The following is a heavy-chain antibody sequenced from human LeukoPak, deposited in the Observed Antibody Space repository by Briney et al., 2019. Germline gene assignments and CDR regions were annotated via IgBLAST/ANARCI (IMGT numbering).Heavy chain of an antibody. Sequence: GGPLRLSCAASGFTFSSYAMSWVRQAPGKGLEWVSAISGSGGSTFYADSVKGRFTISRDYSKNTLYLQMNSLRAEDTAVYYCARDRQQLVNYFDYWGQGTLVTVSS. V-gene: IGHV3-23*01. D-gene: IGHD6-13*01. CDR1: GFTFSSYA. CDR3: ARDRQQLVNYFDY. CDR2: ISGSGGST. J-gene: IGHJ4*02.